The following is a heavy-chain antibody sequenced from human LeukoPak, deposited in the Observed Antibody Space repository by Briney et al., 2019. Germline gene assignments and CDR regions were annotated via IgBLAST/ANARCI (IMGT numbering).Heavy chain of an antibody. J-gene: IGHJ6*03. Sequence: GGSLRLSCAASGFTFSSYSMNWVRQAPGKGLEWVSYISSSSSTIYYADSVKGRFTISRDNAKNSLYLQMNSLRAENTAVYYCARDRLELRGASYYYYMDVWGKGTTVTVSS. CDR2: ISSSSSTI. D-gene: IGHD1-7*01. CDR1: GFTFSSYS. V-gene: IGHV3-48*01. CDR3: ARDRLELRGASYYYYMDV.